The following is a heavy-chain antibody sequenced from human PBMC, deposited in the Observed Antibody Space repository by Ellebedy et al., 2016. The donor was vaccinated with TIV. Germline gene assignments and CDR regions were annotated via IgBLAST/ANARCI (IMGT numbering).Heavy chain of an antibody. CDR2: IYHSGST. J-gene: IGHJ1*01. CDR3: AREVRRDFYGGYAEYFQD. Sequence: SQTLSLTCAVYGGSFSGYYWSWIRQPPGKGLEWIGEIYHSGSTNYNPSLKSRVTISIDTSKNQFSLKLNSVTAADTAVYYCAREVRRDFYGGYAEYFQDWGQGTLVTVSS. V-gene: IGHV4-34*01. CDR1: GGSFSGYY. D-gene: IGHD2/OR15-2a*01.